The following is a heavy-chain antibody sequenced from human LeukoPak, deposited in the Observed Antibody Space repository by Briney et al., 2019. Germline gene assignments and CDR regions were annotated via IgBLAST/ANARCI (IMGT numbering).Heavy chain of an antibody. D-gene: IGHD2-2*01. Sequence: SVKVSCKASGGTFSSYAISWVRQAPGQGLEWMGGIIPIFGTANYAQKFQGRVTITADESTSTAYMEPSSLRSEDTAVYYCARGSRCSSTSCYAGDDYWAQGTLVTVSS. CDR1: GGTFSSYA. CDR3: ARGSRCSSTSCYAGDDY. V-gene: IGHV1-69*01. J-gene: IGHJ4*02. CDR2: IIPIFGTA.